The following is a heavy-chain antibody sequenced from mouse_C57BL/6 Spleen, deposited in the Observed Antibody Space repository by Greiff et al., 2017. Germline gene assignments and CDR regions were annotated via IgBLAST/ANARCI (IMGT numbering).Heavy chain of an antibody. CDR3: ATIYDGYSLFAY. V-gene: IGHV1-52*01. CDR1: GYTFTSYW. J-gene: IGHJ3*01. D-gene: IGHD2-3*01. Sequence: QVQLQQPGAELVRPGSSVKLSCKASGYTFTSYWMHWVKQRPIQGLEWIGNIDPSDSETHYNQKFKDKATLTVDKSSSTAYMQLSSLTSEDAAVYYCATIYDGYSLFAYWGQGTLVTVSA. CDR2: IDPSDSET.